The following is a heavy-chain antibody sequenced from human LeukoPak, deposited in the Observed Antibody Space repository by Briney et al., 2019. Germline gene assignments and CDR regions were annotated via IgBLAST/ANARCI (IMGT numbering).Heavy chain of an antibody. CDR1: GYTFTSYD. Sequence: ASVKVSCKASGYTFTSYDISWVRQAPGQGLEWMGGIIPIFGTANYAQKFQGRVTITADESTSTAYMELSSLRSEDTAVYYCARESGYQLLFVRTSPGADGMDVWGQGTTVTVSS. CDR2: IIPIFGTA. D-gene: IGHD2-2*01. V-gene: IGHV1-69*13. J-gene: IGHJ6*02. CDR3: ARESGYQLLFVRTSPGADGMDV.